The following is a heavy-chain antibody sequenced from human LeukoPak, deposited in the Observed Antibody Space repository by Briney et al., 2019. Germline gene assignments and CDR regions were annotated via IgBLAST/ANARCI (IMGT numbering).Heavy chain of an antibody. CDR2: INPNSGGT. Sequence: ASVNVSCKASGYTFTCYYMHWVRQAPGQGLEWVGGINPNSGGTNYAQKFQGRVTMTSDTSISTAYMELRRLRSDDTAVYYCARDLVRQTNIAVAGTADYWGQGTLVTVSS. CDR1: GYTFTCYY. CDR3: ARDLVRQTNIAVAGTADY. V-gene: IGHV1-2*02. J-gene: IGHJ4*02. D-gene: IGHD6-19*01.